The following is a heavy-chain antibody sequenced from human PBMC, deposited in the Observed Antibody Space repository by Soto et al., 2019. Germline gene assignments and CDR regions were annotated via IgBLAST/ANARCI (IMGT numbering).Heavy chain of an antibody. CDR2: IIPVFGTA. V-gene: IGHV1-69*12. CDR1: GGSLSYYG. CDR3: ARGDATKIVVTTYYAMDV. D-gene: IGHD4-17*01. Sequence: QVQLVQSGAEVKKPGSSVKVSCKASGGSLSYYGISWVRQAPGQGLEWMGGIIPVFGTANYAQKFQGRVTITADESTNIVYMDVTSLRSEDTAVYYCARGDATKIVVTTYYAMDVWGQGTTVTVSS. J-gene: IGHJ6*02.